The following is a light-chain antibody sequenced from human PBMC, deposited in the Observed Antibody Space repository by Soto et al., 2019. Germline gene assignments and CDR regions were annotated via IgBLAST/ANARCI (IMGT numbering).Light chain of an antibody. V-gene: IGLV2-14*03. Sequence: QSALTQPAAVSVSPGQSITISCTGTSSDVGFSNFVYWYQQHPGKAPKLIISDVSNRPSGVSNRFSGSKFGNTASLTISGLQAEDEADYYCSSYTTSITDVFGTGTKLTVL. CDR1: SSDVGFSNF. J-gene: IGLJ1*01. CDR2: DVS. CDR3: SSYTTSITDV.